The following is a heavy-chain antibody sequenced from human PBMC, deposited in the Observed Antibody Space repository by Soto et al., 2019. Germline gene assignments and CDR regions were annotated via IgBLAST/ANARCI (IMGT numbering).Heavy chain of an antibody. Sequence: EVQILESGGGLVQPGGSLRLSCAASGFTFSSYALYWVRQAPGKGLAWVSGISDRGTGTYYADSVKGRFTISRDNSKNTVYLQMKRLRAEDTAVYYCAKDHTVVIRDAFDIWGQGTMVNVSS. D-gene: IGHD3-22*01. CDR1: GFTFSSYA. V-gene: IGHV3-23*01. J-gene: IGHJ3*02. CDR2: ISDRGTGT. CDR3: AKDHTVVIRDAFDI.